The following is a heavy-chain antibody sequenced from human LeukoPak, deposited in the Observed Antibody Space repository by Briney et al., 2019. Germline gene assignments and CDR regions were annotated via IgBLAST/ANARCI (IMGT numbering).Heavy chain of an antibody. J-gene: IGHJ4*02. CDR2: ISYDGSNK. D-gene: IGHD6-13*01. CDR1: GFTFSSYA. V-gene: IGHV3-30*04. Sequence: PGGSLRLSCAASGFTFSSYAMHWVRQAPGKGLEWVAVISYDGSNKYYADSVKGRFTISRDNSKNTLYLQMSSLRAEDTAVYYCAKEISGYSSSWARFDYWGQGTLVTVSS. CDR3: AKEISGYSSSWARFDY.